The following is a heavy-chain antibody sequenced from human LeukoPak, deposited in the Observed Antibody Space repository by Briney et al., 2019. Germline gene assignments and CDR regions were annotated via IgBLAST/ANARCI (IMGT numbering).Heavy chain of an antibody. CDR2: MSGSGDYT. CDR3: AKASVIVASPLDY. Sequence: PGGSLRLSCAASGFSFSTYAMSWVRQAPGKGLEWVSGMSGSGDYTYYTDSVKGRFTISRDNSKSTLYLQMNSLRAEDTAVYYCAKASVIVASPLDYWGQGTLVTVSS. V-gene: IGHV3-23*01. J-gene: IGHJ4*02. D-gene: IGHD5-12*01. CDR1: GFSFSTYA.